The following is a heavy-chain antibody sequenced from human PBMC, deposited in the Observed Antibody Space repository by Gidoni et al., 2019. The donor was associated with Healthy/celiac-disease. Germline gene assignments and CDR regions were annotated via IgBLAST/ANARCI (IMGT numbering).Heavy chain of an antibody. J-gene: IGHJ3*02. D-gene: IGHD3-3*01. CDR3: ARHRDFWSGYDAFDI. CDR2: ST. V-gene: IGHV4-39*01. Sequence: STYYNPSLKSRVTISVDTSKNQFSLKLSSVTAADTAVYYCARHRDFWSGYDAFDIWGQGTMVTVSS.